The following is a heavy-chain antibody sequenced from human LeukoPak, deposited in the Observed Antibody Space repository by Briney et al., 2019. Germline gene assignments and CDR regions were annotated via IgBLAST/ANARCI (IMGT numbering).Heavy chain of an antibody. D-gene: IGHD2-21*01. CDR3: ARQNRPLMYGDWGWFDP. J-gene: IGHJ5*02. CDR1: GYRFTSFW. V-gene: IGHV5-51*01. CDR2: DFPGASGT. Sequence: GESLKISCKASGYRFTSFWIGWVRQRPGKGVEWMGIDFPGASGTRYSPSFQGQVTISADKSISTAYVQWSSLKASDTAISYCARQNRPLMYGDWGWFDPWGQGTLVTVSS.